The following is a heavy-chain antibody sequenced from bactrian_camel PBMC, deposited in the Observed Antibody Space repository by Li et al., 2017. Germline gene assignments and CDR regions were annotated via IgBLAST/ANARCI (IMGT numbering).Heavy chain of an antibody. V-gene: IGHV3S60*01. CDR2: ISWSGGLT. J-gene: IGHJ4*01. CDR1: GYTHC. Sequence: VQLVESGGALVQPGGSLRLSCVASGYTHCMGWFRQYPGKEREGVACISWSGGLTYYADSVKGRFTISRDDAKNSIALQMSSLKTDDTARYYCAAGGQPPALYGSPQGTQVTVS. D-gene: IGHD5*01.